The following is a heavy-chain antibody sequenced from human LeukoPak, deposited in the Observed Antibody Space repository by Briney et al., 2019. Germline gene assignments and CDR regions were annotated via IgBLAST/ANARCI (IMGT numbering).Heavy chain of an antibody. CDR1: GGTFSSYA. J-gene: IGHJ4*02. CDR3: ARERIFGTDDYSNQFFDY. D-gene: IGHD4-11*01. V-gene: IGHV1-69*04. CDR2: IIPILGIA. Sequence: GASVKVSCTASGGTFSSYAISWVRQAPGQGLEWMGRIIPILGIANYAQKFQGRVTITADKSTSTAYMELSSLRSEDTAVYYCARERIFGTDDYSNQFFDYWGQGTLVTVSS.